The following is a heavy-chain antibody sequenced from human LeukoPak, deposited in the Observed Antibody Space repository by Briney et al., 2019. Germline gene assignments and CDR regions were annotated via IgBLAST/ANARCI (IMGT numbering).Heavy chain of an antibody. Sequence: ASVKVSCKASGYTFTGYYMHWVRQPPGQGLEWMGWIHPDSGGTNYAQKFQGRVIMTRDTSISTAYMELSSLRSDDTAVYYCARGMEWLRAYYHYYYGMDVWGQGTTVTASS. CDR3: ARGMEWLRAYYHYYYGMDV. CDR2: IHPDSGGT. CDR1: GYTFTGYY. J-gene: IGHJ6*01. V-gene: IGHV1-2*02. D-gene: IGHD3-3*01.